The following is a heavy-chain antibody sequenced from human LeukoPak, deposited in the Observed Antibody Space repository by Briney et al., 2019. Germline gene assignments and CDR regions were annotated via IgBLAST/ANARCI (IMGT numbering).Heavy chain of an antibody. J-gene: IGHJ6*03. CDR3: ARMTRAPFMVRGVIITQYYYYYMDV. Sequence: PSGTLSLTFTGSVGSISSYYWSWIRQPPGRGLAWIGYIYYSGSTNYNPSLKSRVTISVDTAKNQFSLKLSSVTAAVTAVYFCARMTRAPFMVRGVIITQYYYYYMDVWGKGTTVTVSS. D-gene: IGHD3-10*01. V-gene: IGHV4-59*12. CDR2: IYYSGST. CDR1: VGSISSYY.